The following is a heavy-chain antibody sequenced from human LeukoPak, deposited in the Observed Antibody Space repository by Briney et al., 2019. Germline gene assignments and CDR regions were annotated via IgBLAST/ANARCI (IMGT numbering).Heavy chain of an antibody. CDR2: INHSGST. CDR1: GGSFSGYY. V-gene: IGHV4-34*01. CDR3: ARGPSGYHNT. Sequence: PSETLSLTCAVYGGSFSGYYWSWIRQPPGKGLEWIGEINHSGSTNYNPSLKSRVTISVDTSKNQFSLKLSSVTAADTAVYYCARGPSGYHNTGGQGTLVTVSS. D-gene: IGHD5-12*01. J-gene: IGHJ4*02.